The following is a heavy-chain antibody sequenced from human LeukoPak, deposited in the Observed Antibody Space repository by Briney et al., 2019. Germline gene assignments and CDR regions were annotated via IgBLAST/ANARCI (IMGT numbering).Heavy chain of an antibody. D-gene: IGHD3-10*02. J-gene: IGHJ6*04. CDR3: AELGITMIGGV. V-gene: IGHV3-48*03. Sequence: GGSLRLSCAASGFTFRSYAMSWVRQAPGKGLEWVSYISSSGSTIYYADSVKGRFTISRDNAKNSLYLQMNSLRAEDTAVYYCAELGITMIGGVWGKGTTVTISS. CDR1: GFTFRSYA. CDR2: ISSSGSTI.